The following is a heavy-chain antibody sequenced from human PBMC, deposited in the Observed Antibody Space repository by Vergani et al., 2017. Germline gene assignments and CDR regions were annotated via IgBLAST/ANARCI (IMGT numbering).Heavy chain of an antibody. D-gene: IGHD6-6*01. CDR2: ISWNSNSI. Sequence: EVQLEESGGGLVLPGSSLRLSCVASGFTSAGYAMHWVRHAPGQGLEWVSGISWNSNSIGYADSVKGRLTISRDNAKKSLYLQMNSLGAEDTALYYCAKDLSTSSGGCWCEPWGQGTLVTVSS. CDR1: GFTSAGYA. J-gene: IGHJ5*02. V-gene: IGHV3-9*02. CDR3: AKDLSTSSGGCWCEP.